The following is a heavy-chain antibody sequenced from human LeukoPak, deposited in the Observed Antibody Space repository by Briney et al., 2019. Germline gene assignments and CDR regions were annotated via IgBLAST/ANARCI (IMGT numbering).Heavy chain of an antibody. V-gene: IGHV3-30*02. CDR1: GFPFSNYG. CDR3: AKGSGASRPYYLDY. CDR2: IRYDGNNK. J-gene: IGHJ4*02. Sequence: QTGGSLRLSCAASGFPFSNYGMHWVRQTPGKGLEWMAYIRYDGNNKYYADSVKGRFTISRDSSKSTLYLQMTSLTAEDTAVYYCAKGSGASRPYYLDYWGRGTLVTVSS. D-gene: IGHD3-10*01.